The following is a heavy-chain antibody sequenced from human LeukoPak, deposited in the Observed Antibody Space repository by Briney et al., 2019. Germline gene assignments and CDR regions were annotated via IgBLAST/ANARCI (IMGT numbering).Heavy chain of an antibody. J-gene: IGHJ5*02. Sequence: GESLKISCKGSGYSFTSYWIGWVRQMPGKGLEWMGIIYPGDSDTRYSPSFQGQVTISADKSISTAYLQWSSLKASDTAMYYCARTDDYGDYGRKLLPLGWFDPWGQGTLVTVSS. CDR1: GYSFTSYW. CDR3: ARTDDYGDYGRKLLPLGWFDP. CDR2: IYPGDSDT. D-gene: IGHD4-17*01. V-gene: IGHV5-51*01.